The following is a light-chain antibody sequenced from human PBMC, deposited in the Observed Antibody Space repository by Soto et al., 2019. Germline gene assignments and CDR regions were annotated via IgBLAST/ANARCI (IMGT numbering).Light chain of an antibody. J-gene: IGKJ1*01. Sequence: DVQMTQSPSTLSGSVGDRVTITCRASQTISSWLAWYQQKPGKAPKLLIYAASSLQSGVPSRFSGSESGTDFTLTISSLQPEDFATYYCHQSYSSPQTFGQGTKVDIK. CDR1: QTISSW. CDR2: AAS. CDR3: HQSYSSPQT. V-gene: IGKV1-39*01.